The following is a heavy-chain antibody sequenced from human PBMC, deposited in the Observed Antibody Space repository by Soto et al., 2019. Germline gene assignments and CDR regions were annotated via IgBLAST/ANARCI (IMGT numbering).Heavy chain of an antibody. Sequence: EVQLVQSGAEVKKPGESLKISCEGSGYSFTNYWIGWVRQMPGKGLEWMGIVNPDDSTTTYSQSFQGQVIISADKSVRSAYLQWSSLKDSDTATYYCVRRFCSGTSCRFNWFDPWGQGTLVTVSS. CDR2: VNPDDSTT. CDR3: VRRFCSGTSCRFNWFDP. V-gene: IGHV5-51*01. CDR1: GYSFTNYW. J-gene: IGHJ5*02. D-gene: IGHD2-2*01.